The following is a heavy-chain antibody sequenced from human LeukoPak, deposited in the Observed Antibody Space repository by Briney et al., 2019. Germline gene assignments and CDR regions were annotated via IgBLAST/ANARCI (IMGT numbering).Heavy chain of an antibody. CDR3: ARDAVEVVAATPNDY. CDR2: ISSSSSYI. CDR1: GFTFSSYN. Sequence: GGSLRLSCAASGFTFSSYNMNWVRQAPGKGLEWVSSISSSSSYIYYADSVEGRFTISRDNAKNSLYLQMNSLRAEDTAVYYCARDAVEVVAATPNDYWGQGTLVTVSS. D-gene: IGHD2-15*01. J-gene: IGHJ4*02. V-gene: IGHV3-21*01.